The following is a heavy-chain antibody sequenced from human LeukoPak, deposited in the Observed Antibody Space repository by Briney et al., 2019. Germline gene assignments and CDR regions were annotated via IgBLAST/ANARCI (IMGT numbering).Heavy chain of an antibody. D-gene: IGHD6-6*01. J-gene: IGHJ4*02. CDR1: GGSFSGYY. CDR3: ARSPPLSSSTEPFDY. Sequence: SETLSLTCAVYGGSFSGYYWSWIRQPPGKGLEWIGEINHSGSTNYNPSLKSRVTISVDTSKNQFSLKLSSVTAADTAVYYCARSPPLSSSTEPFDYWGQGTLVTVSS. V-gene: IGHV4-34*01. CDR2: INHSGST.